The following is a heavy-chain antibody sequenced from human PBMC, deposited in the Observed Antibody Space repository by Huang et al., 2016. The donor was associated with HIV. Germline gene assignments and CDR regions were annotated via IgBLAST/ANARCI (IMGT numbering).Heavy chain of an antibody. V-gene: IGHV3-30*18. CDR1: GFTFSSYG. Sequence: QVQLVESGGGVVQPGRSLRLSCAASGFTFSSYGMHWVRQAPGKGREWVAVISYDGSNKYYADSVKGRFTISRDKSKNTLYLQMNSLRAEDTAVYYCAKGEVAVAGSYFDYWGQGTLVTVSS. D-gene: IGHD6-19*01. J-gene: IGHJ4*02. CDR3: AKGEVAVAGSYFDY. CDR2: ISYDGSNK.